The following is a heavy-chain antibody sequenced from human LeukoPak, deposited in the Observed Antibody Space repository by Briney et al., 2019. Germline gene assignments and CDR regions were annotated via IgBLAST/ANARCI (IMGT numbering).Heavy chain of an antibody. V-gene: IGHV5-51*01. Sequence: GESLKISCTGSGYRFTSYWIGWVRQMPGKGLEWMGIIYPDDSDTRYNPSFQGQVTISADKSISTAYLQWSSLKASDTAVYYCASSAGDIVVVPAATWGQGTLVTVSS. CDR1: GYRFTSYW. J-gene: IGHJ5*02. D-gene: IGHD2-2*01. CDR3: ASSAGDIVVVPAAT. CDR2: IYPDDSDT.